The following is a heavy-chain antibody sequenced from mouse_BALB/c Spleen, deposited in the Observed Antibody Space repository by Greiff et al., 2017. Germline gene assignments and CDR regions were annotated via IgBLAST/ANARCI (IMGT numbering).Heavy chain of an antibody. CDR1: GYTFTSYW. Sequence: QVQLQQSGAELVRPGASVKLSCKASGYTFTSYWINWVKQRPGQGLEWIGNIYPSDSYTNYNQKFKDKATLTVDKSSSTAYMQLSSPTSEDAAVYYCTTGGNFDYWGQGTTLTVSS. V-gene: IGHV1-69*02. J-gene: IGHJ2*01. CDR2: IYPSDSYT. CDR3: TTGGNFDY.